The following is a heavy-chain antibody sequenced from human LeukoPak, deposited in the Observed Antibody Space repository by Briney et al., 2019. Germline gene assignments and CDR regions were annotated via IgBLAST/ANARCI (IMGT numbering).Heavy chain of an antibody. CDR2: IWYDGSNK. J-gene: IGHJ6*02. CDR3: ARVVDTAMVTDYYGMDV. V-gene: IGHV3-33*01. CDR1: GFTFSSYG. Sequence: GRSLRLSCAASGFTFSSYGMHWVRQAPGKGLEWVAVIWYDGSNKYYADSVKGRFTISRDNSKNTLYLQMNSLRAEDTAVYYCARVVDTAMVTDYYGMDVWGQGTTVTVSS. D-gene: IGHD5-18*01.